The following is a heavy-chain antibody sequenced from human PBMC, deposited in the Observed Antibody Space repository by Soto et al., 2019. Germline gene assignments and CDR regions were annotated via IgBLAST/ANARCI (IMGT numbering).Heavy chain of an antibody. J-gene: IGHJ5*02. Sequence: QVQLQQWGAGLLKPSETLSLTCAVYGGSFSGYYWSWIRQPPGKGLEWIGEINHSGSTNYNPSLKSRGTISVDTSKNQFSLKLSSVTAADTAVYSWARGRWSSGWGGGWFDPWGQGTLVTVSS. CDR1: GGSFSGYY. D-gene: IGHD6-19*01. CDR2: INHSGST. V-gene: IGHV4-34*01. CDR3: ARGRWSSGWGGGWFDP.